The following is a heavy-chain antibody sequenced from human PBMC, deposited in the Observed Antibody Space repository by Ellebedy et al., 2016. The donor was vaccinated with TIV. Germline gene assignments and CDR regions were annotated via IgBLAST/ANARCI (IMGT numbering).Heavy chain of an antibody. J-gene: IGHJ4*02. CDR2: ISGESGNT. CDR1: GFTFRKYV. Sequence: GGSLRLSXEPSGFTFRKYVMTWVRQAPGKGLEWVSGISGESGNTWYADSVKGRFTTSRDNSKDTVHLHMTELRVDDTAIYYCTNEGRYYGSAPLDYWGRGILVTVSS. CDR3: TNEGRYYGSAPLDY. V-gene: IGHV3-23*01. D-gene: IGHD3-10*01.